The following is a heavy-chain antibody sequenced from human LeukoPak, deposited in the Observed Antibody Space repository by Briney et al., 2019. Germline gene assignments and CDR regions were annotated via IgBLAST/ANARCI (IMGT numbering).Heavy chain of an antibody. CDR1: GGSFSGYY. Sequence: SETLSLTCAVYGGSFSGYYWSWIRQPPGKGLEWIGEINHSGSTSYNPSLKSRVTISVDTSKNQFSLKLSSVTAADTAVYYCARRPKRVVAATPRAFDIWGQGTMVTVSS. D-gene: IGHD2-15*01. J-gene: IGHJ3*02. CDR2: INHSGST. V-gene: IGHV4-34*01. CDR3: ARRPKRVVAATPRAFDI.